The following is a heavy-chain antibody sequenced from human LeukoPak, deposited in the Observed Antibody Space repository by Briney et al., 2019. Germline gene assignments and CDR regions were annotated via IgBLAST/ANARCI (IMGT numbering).Heavy chain of an antibody. Sequence: SETLSLTCAVYGGSFSGYYWSWIRQPLGKGLEWIGEINHSGSTNYNPSLKSRVTISVDTSKNQFSLKLSSVTAADTAVYYCARVGGSSSWYRGSHWFDPWGQGTLVTVSS. CDR3: ARVGGSSSWYRGSHWFDP. J-gene: IGHJ5*02. CDR2: INHSGST. CDR1: GGSFSGYY. V-gene: IGHV4-34*01. D-gene: IGHD6-13*01.